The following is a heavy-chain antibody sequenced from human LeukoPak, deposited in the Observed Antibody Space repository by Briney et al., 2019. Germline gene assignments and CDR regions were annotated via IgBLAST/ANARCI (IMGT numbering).Heavy chain of an antibody. CDR3: ERVYAAARD. J-gene: IGHJ4*02. V-gene: IGHV3-21*01. D-gene: IGHD6-13*01. CDR1: GFTFSSYS. Sequence: GGSLRLFCAASGFTFSSYSMNWVRQAPGKWREWVSSISSSSSYIYYADSVKGRFTISRANAKNSLYLHMHRLRDEDTAVYSCERVYAAARDWGQGTLVTVSS. CDR2: ISSSSSYI.